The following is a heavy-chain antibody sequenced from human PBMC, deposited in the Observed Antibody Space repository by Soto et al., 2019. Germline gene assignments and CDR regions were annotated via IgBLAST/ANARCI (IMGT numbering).Heavy chain of an antibody. CDR2: IYYSGST. CDR3: ARGYCSGGSCYRY. J-gene: IGHJ4*02. V-gene: IGHV4-39*01. Sequence: SETLSLTCTVSGGSISSSSYYWGWIRQPTGKGLEWIGSIYYSGSTYYNPSLKSRVTISVDTSKNQFSLKLSSVTAADTAVYYCARGYCSGGSCYRYWGQGSQVTVSS. D-gene: IGHD2-15*01. CDR1: GGSISSSSYY.